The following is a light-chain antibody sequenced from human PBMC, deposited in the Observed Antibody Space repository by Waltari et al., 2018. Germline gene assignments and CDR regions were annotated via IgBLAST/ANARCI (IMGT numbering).Light chain of an antibody. CDR2: DVS. J-gene: IGLJ3*02. CDR3: NSYAGSSSWV. CDR1: SSDVGFYNY. V-gene: IGLV2-14*01. Sequence: QSALTPPASVSGSPGQSITISCTGTSSDVGFYNYVSWYHQHPGKAPKLMIYDVSERPSGVSNRFSGSKSGNTASLTISGLQAVDVADYYCNSYAGSSSWVFGGGTKLTVL.